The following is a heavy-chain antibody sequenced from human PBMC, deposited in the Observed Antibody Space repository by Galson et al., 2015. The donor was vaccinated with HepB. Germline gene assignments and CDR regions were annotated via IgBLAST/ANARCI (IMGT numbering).Heavy chain of an antibody. D-gene: IGHD3-3*02. Sequence: SVKVSCKASGYIFNEYGITWVRQAPGQGLEWMGWISGYNGNTKYAERFQGRITMTTDTPTSTVYMELRSLRSDDTAVYFCARDIRLPLLKATERFDPWGRGTLVPVSS. J-gene: IGHJ5*02. CDR2: ISGYNGNT. CDR3: ARDIRLPLLKATERFDP. CDR1: GYIFNEYG. V-gene: IGHV1-18*01.